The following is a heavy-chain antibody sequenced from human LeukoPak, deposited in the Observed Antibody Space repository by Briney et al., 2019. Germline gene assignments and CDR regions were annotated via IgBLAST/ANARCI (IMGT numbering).Heavy chain of an antibody. CDR1: GGTFSSYA. V-gene: IGHV1-46*01. Sequence: ASVKVSCKASGGTFSSYAISWVRQAPGQGLEWMGIINPSGGSTSYAQKFQGRVTMTRDMSTSTVYMELSSLRSEDTAVYYCARDRGHYYYMDVWGKGTTVTISS. CDR2: INPSGGST. CDR3: ARDRGHYYYMDV. J-gene: IGHJ6*03.